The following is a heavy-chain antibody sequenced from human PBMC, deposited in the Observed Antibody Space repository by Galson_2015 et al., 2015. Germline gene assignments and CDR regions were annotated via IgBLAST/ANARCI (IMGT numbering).Heavy chain of an antibody. CDR3: ATTLLSSDDEDAFDI. D-gene: IGHD2-2*01. CDR2: INPSGGST. V-gene: IGHV1-46*01. J-gene: IGHJ3*02. Sequence: SVKVSCKASGYTFTSYYMHWVRQAPGQGLEWMGIINPSGGSTSYAQKFQGRVTMTRDTSTSTVYMELSNLRAEDTAVYYCATTLLSSDDEDAFDIWGQGTMVSVSS. CDR1: GYTFTSYY.